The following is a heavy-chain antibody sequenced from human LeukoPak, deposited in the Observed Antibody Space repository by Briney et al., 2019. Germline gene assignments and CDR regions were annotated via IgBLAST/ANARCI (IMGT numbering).Heavy chain of an antibody. J-gene: IGHJ4*02. CDR2: ISWNSGSI. Sequence: PGRSLRLSCAASGFTFDDYAMHWVRHAPGKGLEGVSGISWNSGSISYADSVKGRFTISRDNAKNSLYLQMNSLRAEDTALYYCAKDNSDYYDSSGYYVNWGQGTLVTVSS. V-gene: IGHV3-9*01. CDR1: GFTFDDYA. D-gene: IGHD3-22*01. CDR3: AKDNSDYYDSSGYYVN.